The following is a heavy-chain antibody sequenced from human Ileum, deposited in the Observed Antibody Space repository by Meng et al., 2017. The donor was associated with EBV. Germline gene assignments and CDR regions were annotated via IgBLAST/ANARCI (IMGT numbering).Heavy chain of an antibody. D-gene: IGHD2-21*01. CDR2: ISHSGST. J-gene: IGHJ5*02. CDR1: GCPISSSY. Sequence: VQVVQMGQAQVKPSENPSLTCTASGCPISSSYRNWVRQSPGKGLEWIGRISHSGSTNYNPSLQSRVTISVDTSKNQVSLKLSSVTPADTAVYYCAMRKVEMRAITPDNWLDPWGQGTLVTVSS. V-gene: IGHV4-59*01. CDR3: AMRKVEMRAITPDNWLDP.